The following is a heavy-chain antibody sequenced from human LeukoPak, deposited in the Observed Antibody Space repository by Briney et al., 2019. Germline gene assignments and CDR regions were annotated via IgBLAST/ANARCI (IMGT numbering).Heavy chain of an antibody. Sequence: VQPGGSLRLSCAASGFIFREYAMTWVRQAPGKGLEWVSSITASDYTTYADSVKGRFTISRDNSKNTLYLQMDSLRGDDTALYHCARDPNGDYIGAFDNWGQGTMVTVSS. J-gene: IGHJ3*02. CDR1: GFIFREYA. V-gene: IGHV3-23*01. CDR2: ITASDYTT. D-gene: IGHD4-17*01. CDR3: ARDPNGDYIGAFDN.